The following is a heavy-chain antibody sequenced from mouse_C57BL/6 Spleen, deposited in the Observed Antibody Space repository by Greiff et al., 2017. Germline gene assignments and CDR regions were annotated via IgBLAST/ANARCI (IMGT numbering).Heavy chain of an antibody. V-gene: IGHV5-4*01. CDR1: GFTFSSYA. CDR3: ARDYYGSSYWAMDY. D-gene: IGHD1-1*01. J-gene: IGHJ4*01. CDR2: ISDGGSYT. Sequence: EVKLQESGGGLVKPGGSLKLSCAASGFTFSSYAMSWVRQTPEKRLEWVATISDGGSYTYYPDNVKGRFTISRDNAKNNLYLQMSHLKSEDTAMYYCARDYYGSSYWAMDYWGQGTSVTVSS.